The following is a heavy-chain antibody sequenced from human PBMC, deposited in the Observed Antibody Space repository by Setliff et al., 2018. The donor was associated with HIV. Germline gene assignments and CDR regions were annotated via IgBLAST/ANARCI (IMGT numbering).Heavy chain of an antibody. Sequence: SETLSLTCAVSGGSVSSPSYYWGWIRQPPGKGLEWIGSVYNSGITFKNPSLRSRVSISVDRSGNQFSLRLTSVTAADTAVYYCATCRHRPSNWFDPWGQGTVVTVSS. J-gene: IGHJ5*02. V-gene: IGHV4-39*07. CDR3: ATCRHRPSNWFDP. CDR1: GGSVSSPSYY. CDR2: VYNSGIT.